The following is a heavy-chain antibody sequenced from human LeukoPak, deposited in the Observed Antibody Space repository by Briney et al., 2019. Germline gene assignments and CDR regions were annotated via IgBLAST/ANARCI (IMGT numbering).Heavy chain of an antibody. CDR2: ISAYNGNT. D-gene: IGHD2-2*01. Sequence: ASVKVSRRASGYTFTSYGISWVRQAPGQGLEWMGWISAYNGNTNYAQKLQGRVTMTTDTSTSTAYMELRSLRSDDTAVYYCARFYCSSTSCYPAFDYWGQGTLVTVSS. J-gene: IGHJ4*02. CDR3: ARFYCSSTSCYPAFDY. V-gene: IGHV1-18*01. CDR1: GYTFTSYG.